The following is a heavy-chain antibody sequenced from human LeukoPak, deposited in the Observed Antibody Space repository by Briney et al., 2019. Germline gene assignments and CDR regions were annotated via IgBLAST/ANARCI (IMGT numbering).Heavy chain of an antibody. Sequence: GASVKVSCKVSGYTLTELSIHWVRQAPGKGLEWMGGFDPEDGETIYAQKFQGRVTMTEDTSTVTAYMELSSLRSEDTAVYYCATGDIAAAVYAFDIWGQGTMVTVSS. CDR2: FDPEDGET. CDR3: ATGDIAAAVYAFDI. J-gene: IGHJ3*02. CDR1: GYTLTELS. V-gene: IGHV1-24*01. D-gene: IGHD6-13*01.